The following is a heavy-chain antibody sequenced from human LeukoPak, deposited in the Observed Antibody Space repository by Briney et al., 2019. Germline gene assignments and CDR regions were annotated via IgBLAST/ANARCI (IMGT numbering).Heavy chain of an antibody. CDR2: NNCSGYT. V-gene: IGHV3-23*01. CDR3: AKDHGVSGSYRAFNY. D-gene: IGHD3-16*02. CDR1: GFTFSSYA. Sequence: GGSLRLSCAASGFTFSSYAMSWVRQAPGKGLEWVAGNNCSGYTHYSDSVKGRVTISIDTSKNTLYLQMNSLRAEDTAVYCCAKDHGVSGSYRAFNYWGQGTLVTVSS. J-gene: IGHJ4*02.